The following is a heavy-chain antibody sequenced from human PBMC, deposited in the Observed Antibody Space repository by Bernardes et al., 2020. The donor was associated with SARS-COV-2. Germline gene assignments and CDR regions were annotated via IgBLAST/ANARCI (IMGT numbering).Heavy chain of an antibody. J-gene: IGHJ6*02. CDR3: ARDRSGSYRAEGMDV. CDR1: GGSISSYY. CDR2: IYYSGST. V-gene: IGHV4-59*01. Sequence: SETLSLTCTVSGGSISSYYWSWIRQPPGKGLEWIGYIYYSGSTNYNPSLKSRVTISVDTSKNQFSLKLSSVTAADTAVYYCARDRSGSYRAEGMDVWGQGTTVTVSS. D-gene: IGHD1-26*01.